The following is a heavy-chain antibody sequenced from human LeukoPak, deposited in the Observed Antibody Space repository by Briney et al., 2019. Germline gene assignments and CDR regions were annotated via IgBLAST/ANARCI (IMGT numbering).Heavy chain of an antibody. Sequence: GGSLRLSCAASGFTFSSYSMNWVRQAPGKGLEWVSSISSSSSYIYYADSVKGRFTISRDNAKNSLYLQMNSLRAEDTAVYYCARLLRFLGWLDYWGQGTLVTVSS. J-gene: IGHJ4*02. CDR1: GFTFSSYS. CDR2: ISSSSSYI. D-gene: IGHD3-3*01. V-gene: IGHV3-21*01. CDR3: ARLLRFLGWLDY.